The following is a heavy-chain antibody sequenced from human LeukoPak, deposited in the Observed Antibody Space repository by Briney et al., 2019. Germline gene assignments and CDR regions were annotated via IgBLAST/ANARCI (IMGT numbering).Heavy chain of an antibody. CDR1: GGSISSGGYS. D-gene: IGHD3-10*02. Sequence: SETLSLTCAVSGGSISSGGYSWRWIRQPPGKGLEWIGYIYQSGSTYYNPSLKSRVTISVDRSKNQFSLNLNSVTAADTAVYYCARYVGKGTQSYYFDYWGQGTLVTVSS. CDR3: ARYVGKGTQSYYFDY. J-gene: IGHJ4*02. CDR2: IYQSGST. V-gene: IGHV4-30-2*01.